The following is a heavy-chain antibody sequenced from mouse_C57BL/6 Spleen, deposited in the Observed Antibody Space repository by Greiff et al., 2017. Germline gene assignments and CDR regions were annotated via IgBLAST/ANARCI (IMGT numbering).Heavy chain of an antibody. V-gene: IGHV5-16*01. CDR1: GFTFSDYY. CDR2: INYDGSST. Sequence: DVHLVESEGGLVQPGSSMKLSCTASGFTFSDYYMAWVRQVPEKGLEWVANINYDGSSTYYLDSLKSRFIISRDNAKNILYLQMSSLKSEDTATYYCARSYYYGSSYDYAMDYWGQGTSVTVSS. CDR3: ARSYYYGSSYDYAMDY. J-gene: IGHJ4*01. D-gene: IGHD1-1*01.